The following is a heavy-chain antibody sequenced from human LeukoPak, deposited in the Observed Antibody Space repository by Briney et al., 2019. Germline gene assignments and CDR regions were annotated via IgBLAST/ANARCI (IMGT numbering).Heavy chain of an antibody. D-gene: IGHD3-10*01. Sequence: PEGSLRLSCAASGFTFSSYAMSWVRQAPGKGLEWVSAISNSGSFTYFADAVKGRFTISRDNSKNTLFLQMNSLRVDDTAVYYCARMVRGVINPCDHWGQGTLVTVSS. CDR3: ARMVRGVINPCDH. CDR2: ISNSGSFT. CDR1: GFTFSSYA. V-gene: IGHV3-23*01. J-gene: IGHJ4*02.